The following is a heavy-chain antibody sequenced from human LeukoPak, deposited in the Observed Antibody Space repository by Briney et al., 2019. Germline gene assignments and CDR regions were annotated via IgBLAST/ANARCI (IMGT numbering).Heavy chain of an antibody. CDR2: INSDGSST. J-gene: IGHJ4*02. CDR1: GFTFSSYW. V-gene: IGHV3-74*01. D-gene: IGHD3-22*01. Sequence: GGSLRLSCAASGFTFSSYWMHWVRQAPGKGLVWVSRINSDGSSTSYADSVKGRFTISRDNSKNTLYLQMNSLRAEDTAVYYCAKDLTAMIVVVIGYWGQGTLVTVSS. CDR3: AKDLTAMIVVVIGY.